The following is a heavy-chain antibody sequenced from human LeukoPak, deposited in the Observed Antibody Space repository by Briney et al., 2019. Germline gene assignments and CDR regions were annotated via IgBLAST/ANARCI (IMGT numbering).Heavy chain of an antibody. V-gene: IGHV3-23*01. CDR3: AKATAYFPEYFQN. D-gene: IGHD3-9*01. CDR2: ITGSGGSA. J-gene: IGHJ1*01. CDR1: GFTFSSYA. Sequence: PGGSLRLSCAASGFTFSSYAMSWVRQAPGKELEWVSCITGSGGSAYYADSVKGRFTISRDNSRNTLDLQMNSLRAEDTAVYYCAKATAYFPEYFQNWGPGTLVIVSS.